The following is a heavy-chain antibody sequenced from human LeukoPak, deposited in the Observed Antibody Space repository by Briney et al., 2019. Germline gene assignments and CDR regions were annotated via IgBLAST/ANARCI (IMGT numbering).Heavy chain of an antibody. CDR2: ISSSGSTI. D-gene: IGHD2-21*02. CDR3: ARDHPRYNDCWDY. CDR1: GFTFSSYE. J-gene: IGHJ4*02. V-gene: IGHV3-48*03. Sequence: GGSLRLSCATSGFTFSSYEMNWVRQAPGKGLEWVSYISSSGSTIYYADSVKGRFTISRDNAKNSLYLQMNSLRAEDTAVYYCARDHPRYNDCWDYWGQGTLVTVSS.